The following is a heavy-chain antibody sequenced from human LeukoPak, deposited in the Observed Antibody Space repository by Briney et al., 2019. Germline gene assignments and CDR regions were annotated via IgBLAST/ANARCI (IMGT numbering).Heavy chain of an antibody. V-gene: IGHV4-39*01. J-gene: IGHJ5*02. CDR2: IYYSGST. D-gene: IGHD3-3*01. CDR3: ARVGHDFWSGYSNWFDP. Sequence: PSETLSLTCTVSGGSISSSSYYWGWIRQPPGKGLEWIGSIYYSGSTYYNPSLKSRVTISVDTSKNQFSLKLSSVTAADTAVYYCARVGHDFWSGYSNWFDPWGQGTLVTVSS. CDR1: GGSISSSSYY.